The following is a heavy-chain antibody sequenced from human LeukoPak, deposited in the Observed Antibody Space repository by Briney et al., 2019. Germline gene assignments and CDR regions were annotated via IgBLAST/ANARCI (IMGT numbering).Heavy chain of an antibody. CDR3: ARDGEAAGIYFDY. Sequence: TGGSLRLSCAASGFTFSSHWMSWVRQAPGKGLEWVANINQDGSEKYYMDSVKGRFTISRDNAKNSLYLQMNSLGAEDTAVYYCARDGEAAGIYFDYWGQGTLVTVSS. V-gene: IGHV3-7*03. D-gene: IGHD6-13*01. J-gene: IGHJ4*02. CDR1: GFTFSSHW. CDR2: INQDGSEK.